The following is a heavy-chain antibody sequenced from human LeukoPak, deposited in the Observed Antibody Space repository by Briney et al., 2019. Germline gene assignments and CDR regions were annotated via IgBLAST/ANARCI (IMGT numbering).Heavy chain of an antibody. Sequence: SETLSLSCAVSGGSISSNNWWGWVRQPPGKGLEWIGEIYHSGGTSYKPSLKSRVSISVDKSKNQFSLKLSSVTAADTAVYYCASSGYSSNWYPHWGQGTLVTVSS. D-gene: IGHD6-13*01. CDR1: GGSISSNNW. CDR3: ASSGYSSNWYPH. J-gene: IGHJ4*02. CDR2: IYHSGGT. V-gene: IGHV4-4*02.